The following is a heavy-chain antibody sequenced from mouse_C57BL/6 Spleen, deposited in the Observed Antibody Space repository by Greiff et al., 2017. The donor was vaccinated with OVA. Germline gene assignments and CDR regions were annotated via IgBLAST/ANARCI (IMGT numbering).Heavy chain of an antibody. D-gene: IGHD3-2*02. J-gene: IGHJ2*01. Sequence: QVQLQQPGAELVKPGASVKLSCKASGYTFTSYWMQWVKQRPGQGLEWIGEIDPSDSYTNYNQKFKGKATLTVDTSSSTAYMQLSSLTSEDSAVYYCARTSSGYVSYWGQGTTLTVSS. CDR2: IDPSDSYT. CDR3: ARTSSGYVSY. CDR1: GYTFTSYW. V-gene: IGHV1-50*01.